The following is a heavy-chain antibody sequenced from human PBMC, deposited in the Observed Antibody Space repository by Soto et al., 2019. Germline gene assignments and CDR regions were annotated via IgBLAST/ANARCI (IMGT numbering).Heavy chain of an antibody. CDR3: AKAYYDYGDYRDAFDI. V-gene: IGHV3-23*01. CDR2: ISGSGGST. D-gene: IGHD4-17*01. J-gene: IGHJ3*02. Sequence: GGSLRLSCAASGFTFSSYAMSWVRQAPGKGLEWVSAISGSGGSTYYADSVKGRFTISRDNSKNTLYLQMNSLRAEDTAVYYCAKAYYDYGDYRDAFDIWGQGTMVTVSS. CDR1: GFTFSSYA.